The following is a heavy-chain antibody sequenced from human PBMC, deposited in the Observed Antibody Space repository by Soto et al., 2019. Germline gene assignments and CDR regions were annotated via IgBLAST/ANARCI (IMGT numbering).Heavy chain of an antibody. Sequence: SETVSLTCTVSGGSISSYYWSWIRQPPGKGLEWIGYIYYSGRTNYNPSLKSRVTISVDTSKNQFSLKLSSVTAADTAVYYCARGYCSSTICYIWDNWFDPWGQGTLVTVSS. D-gene: IGHD2-2*02. CDR2: IYYSGRT. J-gene: IGHJ5*02. V-gene: IGHV4-59*01. CDR1: GGSISSYY. CDR3: ARGYCSSTICYIWDNWFDP.